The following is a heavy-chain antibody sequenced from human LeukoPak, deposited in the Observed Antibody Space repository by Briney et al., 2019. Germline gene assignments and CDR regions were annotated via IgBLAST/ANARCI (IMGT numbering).Heavy chain of an antibody. CDR3: AKEKHYDSSGLLPY. J-gene: IGHJ4*02. Sequence: GGSLRLSCAASGFTFSSYGMHWVRQAPGKGLEWVAFIRYDGSNKYYADSVKGRFTISRDNSKNTLYLQMNSLRAEDTAVYYCAKEKHYDSSGLLPYWGQGTLVTVSS. CDR1: GFTFSSYG. V-gene: IGHV3-30*02. D-gene: IGHD3-22*01. CDR2: IRYDGSNK.